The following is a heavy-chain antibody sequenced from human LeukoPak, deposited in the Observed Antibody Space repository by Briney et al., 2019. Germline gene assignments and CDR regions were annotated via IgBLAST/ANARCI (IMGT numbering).Heavy chain of an antibody. CDR3: ARDPGDNVVLWYFDL. CDR1: GSTVSSYG. V-gene: IGHV3-30*19. CDR2: ISYDGSNK. J-gene: IGHJ2*01. D-gene: IGHD4-17*01. Sequence: GGSLRLSCAASGSTVSSYGMHWVRQAPGKGLEWVAVISYDGSNKYYADSVKGRFTISRDNSKNTLYLQMNSLRAEDTAVYYCARDPGDNVVLWYFDLWGRGTLVTVSS.